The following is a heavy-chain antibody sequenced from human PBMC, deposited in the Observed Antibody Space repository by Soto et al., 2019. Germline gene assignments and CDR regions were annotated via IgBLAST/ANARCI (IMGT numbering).Heavy chain of an antibody. D-gene: IGHD1-1*01. Sequence: ASVKVSCKASGYTFTSYYIQWVRQAPGQGLEWMGIINPSGGSTNYAQRFQGRVTMTRDTSTSTVYMELSSLRSEDTAIYYCSRGYPPRDQLGNLPGAFWGQGTLVTVSS. V-gene: IGHV1-46*03. J-gene: IGHJ4*02. CDR2: INPSGGST. CDR3: SRGYPPRDQLGNLPGAF. CDR1: GYTFTSYY.